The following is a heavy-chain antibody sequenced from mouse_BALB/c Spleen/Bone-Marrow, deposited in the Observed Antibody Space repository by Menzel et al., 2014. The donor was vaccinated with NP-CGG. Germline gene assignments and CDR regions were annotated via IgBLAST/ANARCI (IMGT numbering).Heavy chain of an antibody. CDR3: ARPGDYDAMDY. CDR2: INPDSSTI. J-gene: IGHJ4*01. CDR1: RFDFSRYW. V-gene: IGHV4-1*02. Sequence: EVKLVESGGGLVQPGGSLKLSCAASRFDFSRYWMSWVRQAPGKGLEWIGEINPDSSTINYTPSLKDKFIISRDNAKNTLYLQMCKVRSEDTALYYCARPGDYDAMDYWGQGTSVTVSS.